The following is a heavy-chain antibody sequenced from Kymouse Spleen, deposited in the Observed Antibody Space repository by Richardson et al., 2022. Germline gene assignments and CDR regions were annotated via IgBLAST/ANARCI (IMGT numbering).Heavy chain of an antibody. V-gene: IGHV3-73*02. CDR2: IRSKANSYAT. CDR3: TRHIDNWNYVGNFDL. Sequence: EVQLVESGGGLVQPGGSLKLSCAASGFTFSGSAMHWVRQASGKGLEWVGRIRSKANSYATAYAASVKGRFTISRDDSKNTAYLQMNSLKTEDTAVYYCTRHIDNWNYVGNFDLWGRGTLVTVSS. CDR1: GFTFSGSA. D-gene: IGHD1-7*01. J-gene: IGHJ2*01.